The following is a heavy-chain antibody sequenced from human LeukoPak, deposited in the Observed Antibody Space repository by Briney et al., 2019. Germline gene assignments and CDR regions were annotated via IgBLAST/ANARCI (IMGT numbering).Heavy chain of an antibody. CDR2: INAGNGNT. J-gene: IGHJ4*02. CDR1: GYTFTSYA. Sequence: KPGASVKVSCKASGYTFTSYAMHWVRQAPGQRLEWMGWINAGNGNTKYSQKFQGRVTITRDTSASTAYMELSSLRSEDTAVYYCARDRSGYARTKPDSWGQGTLVTVSS. V-gene: IGHV1-3*01. CDR3: ARDRSGYARTKPDS. D-gene: IGHD5-12*01.